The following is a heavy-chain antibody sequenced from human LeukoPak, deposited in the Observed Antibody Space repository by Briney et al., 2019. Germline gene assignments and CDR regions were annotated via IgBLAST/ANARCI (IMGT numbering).Heavy chain of an antibody. V-gene: IGHV1-46*01. CDR1: GYTFTSYY. Sequence: GASVKVSCKASGYTFTSYYMHWVRQAPGQGLEWMGIINPSGGSTSYAQKFQGRVTMTRDMSTSTVYMELSSVRSEDTAVYYCARDSRGYDLDYWGQGTLVTVSS. D-gene: IGHD5-12*01. J-gene: IGHJ4*02. CDR2: INPSGGST. CDR3: ARDSRGYDLDY.